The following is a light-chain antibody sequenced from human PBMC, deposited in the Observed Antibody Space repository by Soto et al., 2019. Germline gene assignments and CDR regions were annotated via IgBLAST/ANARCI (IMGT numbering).Light chain of an antibody. CDR3: KQYNSYSLT. V-gene: IGKV1-5*01. CDR2: DAS. CDR1: QSISSW. Sequence: DIPMTQSPSTLSASVGDRVTITCRASQSISSWMAWYQQKPGKAPKLLIYDASSLASGVPSRFSGSGSGTEFTLNISSLQPDDFATYYCKQYNSYSLTFGGGTKVEIK. J-gene: IGKJ4*01.